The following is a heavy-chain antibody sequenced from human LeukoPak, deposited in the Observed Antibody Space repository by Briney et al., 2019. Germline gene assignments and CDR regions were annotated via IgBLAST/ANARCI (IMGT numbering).Heavy chain of an antibody. V-gene: IGHV1-2*02. D-gene: IGHD2-2*01. CDR2: INPNSGGT. CDR1: GYTFTGYY. J-gene: IGHJ6*03. Sequence: ASVKVSCKASGYTFTGYYMHWVRQAPGQGLEWMGWINPNSGGTNYAQKFQGRVTMTRDTSISTAYMELSRLRSDDTAVYYCARAGDCSSTSCLLRPYYYYYMDVWGKGTTVTISS. CDR3: ARAGDCSSTSCLLRPYYYYYMDV.